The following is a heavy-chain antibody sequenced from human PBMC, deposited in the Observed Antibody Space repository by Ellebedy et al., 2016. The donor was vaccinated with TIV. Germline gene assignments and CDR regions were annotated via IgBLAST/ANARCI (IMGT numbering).Heavy chain of an antibody. D-gene: IGHD3-10*01. J-gene: IGHJ4*02. CDR1: GGTFSGYA. Sequence: ASVKVSCKASGGTFSGYAISWVRQAPGQGLEWMGGIIPIFGTANYAQKFQGRVTITADESTSTAYMELSSLRSEDTAVYYCATMVRGVPLDNYWGQGTLVTVSS. CDR3: ATMVRGVPLDNY. V-gene: IGHV1-69*13. CDR2: IIPIFGTA.